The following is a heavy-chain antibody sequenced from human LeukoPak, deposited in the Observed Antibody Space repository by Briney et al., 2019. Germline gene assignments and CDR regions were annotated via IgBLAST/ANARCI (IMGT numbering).Heavy chain of an antibody. CDR3: ARGRGTSSFDY. D-gene: IGHD6-6*01. V-gene: IGHV1-2*02. Sequence: ASVKVSCKASEYTFTTYYFHWVRQAPGQGLEWMGWINPNSGDSKCTEKFQDRVTMTRDTSISTVYMELSRLRYDDTAAYYCARGRGTSSFDYWGQGTLVTVSS. J-gene: IGHJ4*02. CDR1: EYTFTTYY. CDR2: INPNSGDS.